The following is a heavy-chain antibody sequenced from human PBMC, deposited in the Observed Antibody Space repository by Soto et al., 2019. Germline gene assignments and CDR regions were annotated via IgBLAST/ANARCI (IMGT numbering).Heavy chain of an antibody. D-gene: IGHD6-25*01. CDR1: GGSISSYF. V-gene: IGHV4-59*08. J-gene: IGHJ6*02. CDR3: ARQVSSACPPYYYDMDV. Sequence: SETLSLTCTVSGGSISSYFWSWIRQPPGRGLEWIGHIHYSGSTNYNPSLKSRVTISVDTSKNQVSLKLSSVTAADTAMYFCARQVSSACPPYYYDMDVWGQGTTVTVSS. CDR2: IHYSGST.